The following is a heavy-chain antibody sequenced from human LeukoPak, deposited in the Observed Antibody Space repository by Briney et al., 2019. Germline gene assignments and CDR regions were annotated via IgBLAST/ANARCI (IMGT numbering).Heavy chain of an antibody. D-gene: IGHD3-22*01. J-gene: IGHJ4*02. V-gene: IGHV3-23*01. CDR2: TSGSGGST. Sequence: GGSLRLSCAASGFTFSSYAMSWVRQAPGKGLEWVSATSGSGGSTYYADSVKGRFTISRDNTKNTLYLQMNSLRAEDTAVYYCAKVRYYDSSGYYYWGQGTLVTVSS. CDR3: AKVRYYDSSGYYY. CDR1: GFTFSSYA.